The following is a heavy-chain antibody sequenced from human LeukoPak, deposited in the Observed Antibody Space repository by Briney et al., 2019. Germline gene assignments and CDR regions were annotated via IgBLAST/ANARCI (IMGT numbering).Heavy chain of an antibody. V-gene: IGHV1-24*01. CDR1: GYTLTELS. D-gene: IGHD3-22*01. J-gene: IGHJ6*02. CDR3: ATALKSSYYCDSSYGMDV. Sequence: ASVKVSCKVSGYTLTELSMHWVRQAPGKGLEWMGGFDPEDGETIYAQKFQGRVTMTEDTSTDTAYMELSSLRSEDTAVYYCATALKSSYYCDSSYGMDVWGQGTTVTVSS. CDR2: FDPEDGET.